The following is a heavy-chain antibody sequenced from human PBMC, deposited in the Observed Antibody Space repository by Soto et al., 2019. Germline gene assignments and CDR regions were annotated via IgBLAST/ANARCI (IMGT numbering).Heavy chain of an antibody. CDR2: IYYSGST. CDR1: CGSISSGGYY. D-gene: IGHD6-19*01. J-gene: IGHJ6*02. Sequence: QVQLQESGPGLVKPSQTLSLTCTVSCGSISSGGYYWSWIRQHPGKVLEWIGYIYYSGSTYYNPSLKSRVTISVDTSKYQSSLKLSSVTAADTAVYYCARDFTDSSGTTTGMGVWGPGTTVTVSS. CDR3: ARDFTDSSGTTTGMGV. V-gene: IGHV4-31*03.